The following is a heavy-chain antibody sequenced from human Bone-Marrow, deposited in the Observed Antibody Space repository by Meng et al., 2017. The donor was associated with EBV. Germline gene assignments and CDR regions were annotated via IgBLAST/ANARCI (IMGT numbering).Heavy chain of an antibody. V-gene: IGHV3-23*01. CDR3: APGAYGY. J-gene: IGHJ4*02. D-gene: IGHD5-12*01. CDR1: GFTFNNYA. Sequence: LESGGGLVQPGGSLRLSCAASGFTFNNYAMSWVRQAPGKGLEWVSAISRSGDSTYYADSVKGRFTISRDNSKNSLYLQMNSLRAEDTAVYYCAPGAYGYWGQGTLVTVSS. CDR2: ISRSGDST.